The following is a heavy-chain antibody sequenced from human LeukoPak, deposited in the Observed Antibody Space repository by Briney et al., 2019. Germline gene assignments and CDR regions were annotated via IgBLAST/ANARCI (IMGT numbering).Heavy chain of an antibody. CDR2: IYYSGST. CDR1: GGSISSYY. V-gene: IGHV4-59*01. D-gene: IGHD5-12*01. CDR3: ARDRGGYDYHPEAGFDY. J-gene: IGHJ4*02. Sequence: PSETLSLTCTVSGGSISSYYWSWIRQPPGEGLEWIGYIYYSGSTNYNPSLKSRVTISVDTSKNQFSLKLSSVTAADTAVYYCARDRGGYDYHPEAGFDYWGQGTLVTVSS.